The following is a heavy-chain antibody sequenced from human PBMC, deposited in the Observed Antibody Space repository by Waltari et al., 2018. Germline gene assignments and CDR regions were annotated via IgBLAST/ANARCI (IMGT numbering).Heavy chain of an antibody. Sequence: QVQLQQWGAGLLKPSETLSLTCAVYGGSFSGYYWSWIRQPPGKGLEWIGEINHSGSTNYSPSLKSRVTISVDTSKNQFSLKLSSVTAADTAVYYCARGGGAARPYYYYYMDVWGKGTTVTISS. V-gene: IGHV4-34*01. CDR2: INHSGST. CDR3: ARGGGAARPYYYYYMDV. J-gene: IGHJ6*03. CDR1: GGSFSGYY. D-gene: IGHD6-6*01.